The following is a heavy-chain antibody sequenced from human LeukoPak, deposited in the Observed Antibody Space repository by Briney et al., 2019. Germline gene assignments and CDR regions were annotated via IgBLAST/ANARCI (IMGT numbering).Heavy chain of an antibody. V-gene: IGHV1-69*13. CDR3: ACPRGFGELLPFYY. CDR2: IIPIFGTA. J-gene: IGHJ4*02. D-gene: IGHD3-10*01. CDR1: GGTFSSYA. Sequence: SVKVSCKASGGTFSSYAISWVRQAPGQGLEWMGGIIPIFGTANYAQKFKGRVTITADESTSTAYMELSSLRSEDTAVYYCACPRGFGELLPFYYWGQGTLVTVSS.